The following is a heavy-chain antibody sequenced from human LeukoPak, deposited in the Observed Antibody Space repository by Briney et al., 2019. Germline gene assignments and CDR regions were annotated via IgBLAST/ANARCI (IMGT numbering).Heavy chain of an antibody. Sequence: ASVKVSCKASGYTFTSYDINWVRQATGQGLEWMGWMNPNSGNTGYAQKFQGRVTMTRNTSISTAYMELSSLRSEDTAVYYCARGGRWLQFNAEYFQHWGQGTLVTVSS. CDR2: MNPNSGNT. CDR1: GYTFTSYD. V-gene: IGHV1-8*01. D-gene: IGHD5-24*01. CDR3: ARGGRWLQFNAEYFQH. J-gene: IGHJ1*01.